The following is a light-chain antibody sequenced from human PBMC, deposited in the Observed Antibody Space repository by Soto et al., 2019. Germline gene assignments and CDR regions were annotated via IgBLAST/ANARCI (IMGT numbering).Light chain of an antibody. V-gene: IGKV3-20*01. Sequence: EIVLTQSPGTLSLSTGERATLSCRASQSVSSYYLAWYQQKPGQAPRLLIYGASSRATGIPDRFSGSRSGTDFILTISGLEPEDFAVYYCQHYGSSPLTITFGQGTKLEIK. CDR2: GAS. CDR1: QSVSSYY. CDR3: QHYGSSPLTIT. J-gene: IGKJ2*01.